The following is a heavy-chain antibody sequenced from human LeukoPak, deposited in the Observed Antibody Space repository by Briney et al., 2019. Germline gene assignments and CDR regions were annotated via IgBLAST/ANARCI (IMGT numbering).Heavy chain of an antibody. Sequence: GGSLRLSCAASGFTFSSYSMNWVRQAPGKGLEWVSSISSSSSYIYYADSVKGRFTISRDNAKNSLYLQMNSLRAEDTAVYYCGGFLEWYVDAFDIWGQGTMVTVSS. CDR1: GFTFSSYS. CDR3: GGFLEWYVDAFDI. J-gene: IGHJ3*02. CDR2: ISSSSSYI. D-gene: IGHD3-3*01. V-gene: IGHV3-21*01.